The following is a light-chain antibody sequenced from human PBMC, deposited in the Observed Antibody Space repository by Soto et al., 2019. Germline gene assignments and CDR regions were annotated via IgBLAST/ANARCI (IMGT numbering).Light chain of an antibody. Sequence: DVVMTQSPLSLPVTLGQPASISCRSSQSLVYSDGHTYLNWHQQRPGQSPRRLIYEVSNRDSGVPDRFSGSGSGTDFTLKISRVEAEDVGVYYCMHALEVPVTFGQGTRLEIK. V-gene: IGKV2-30*01. CDR1: QSLVYSDGHTY. CDR2: EVS. J-gene: IGKJ5*01. CDR3: MHALEVPVT.